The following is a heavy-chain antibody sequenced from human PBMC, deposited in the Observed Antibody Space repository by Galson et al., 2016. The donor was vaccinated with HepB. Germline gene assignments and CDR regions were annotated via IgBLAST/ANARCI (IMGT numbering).Heavy chain of an antibody. D-gene: IGHD5-12*01. Sequence: SLRLSCAASGFTFSNFAMSWVRQASGKGPEWVGRIRSEANSYATAYVASVEGRFTISRDDSKNTAYLQMNSLKIEDTATYYCTRHGGEDSGYDLFDDWGQGTLVTVSS. CDR1: GFTFSNFA. CDR2: IRSEANSYAT. V-gene: IGHV3-73*01. CDR3: TRHGGEDSGYDLFDD. J-gene: IGHJ4*02.